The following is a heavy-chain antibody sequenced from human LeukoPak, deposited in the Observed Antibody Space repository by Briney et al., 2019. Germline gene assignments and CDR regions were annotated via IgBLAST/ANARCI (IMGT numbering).Heavy chain of an antibody. CDR2: FDPEDGET. J-gene: IGHJ4*02. CDR1: GYTLTELS. CDR3: ATSGYSSGWYDRH. Sequence: ASVKVSCKVSGYTLTELSMHWVRQAPGKGLERMGGFDPEDGETIYAQKFQGRVTMTEDTSTDTAYMELSSLRSEDTAVYYCATSGYSSGWYDRHWGQGTLVTVSS. D-gene: IGHD6-19*01. V-gene: IGHV1-24*01.